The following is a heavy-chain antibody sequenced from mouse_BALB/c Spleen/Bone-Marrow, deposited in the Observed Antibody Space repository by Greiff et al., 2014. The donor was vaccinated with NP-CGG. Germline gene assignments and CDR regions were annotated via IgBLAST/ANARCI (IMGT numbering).Heavy chain of an antibody. J-gene: IGHJ4*01. CDR1: WFPFSGFY. V-gene: IGHV5-4*02. D-gene: IGHD2-10*02. CDR3: ARSRMRYGAMDY. CDR2: RSDGGNYS. Sequence: VQLKESGGGLVKPGGSLELSCGASWFPFSGFYIYWLRQTPEKRLEWVATRSDGGNYSYYPDSVKGRFTISRDNAKNNLYLQMSSLKSEDTAMYYCARSRMRYGAMDYWGQGTSVTVFS.